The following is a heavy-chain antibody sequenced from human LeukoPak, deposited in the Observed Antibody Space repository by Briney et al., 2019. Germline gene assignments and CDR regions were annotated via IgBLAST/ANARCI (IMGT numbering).Heavy chain of an antibody. CDR3: AKGSPDSSGYYYPSH. V-gene: IGHV4-59*06. D-gene: IGHD3-22*01. CDR2: TYYSGST. CDR1: GGSISSYY. J-gene: IGHJ1*01. Sequence: SETLSLTCTVSGGSISSYYWSWIRQHPGKGLEWIGYTYYSGSTYYNPSLKSRVTISVDTSKNQFSLKLSSVTAADTAVYYCAKGSPDSSGYYYPSHWGQGTLVTVSS.